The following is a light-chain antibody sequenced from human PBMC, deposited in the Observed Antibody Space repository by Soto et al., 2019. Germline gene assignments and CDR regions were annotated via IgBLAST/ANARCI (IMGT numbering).Light chain of an antibody. V-gene: IGKV1-5*03. J-gene: IGKJ1*01. CDR2: KTS. CDR3: QHWNDYSWT. Sequence: DIHMTQSPSTLSASVGDRVTLTCRASQSISIWLAWYQQKPGKAPNLLIYKTSSLETGGPSRFSGSGSGTEFTLTISSLQPDDFATYYCQHWNDYSWTFGQGTKVEVK. CDR1: QSISIW.